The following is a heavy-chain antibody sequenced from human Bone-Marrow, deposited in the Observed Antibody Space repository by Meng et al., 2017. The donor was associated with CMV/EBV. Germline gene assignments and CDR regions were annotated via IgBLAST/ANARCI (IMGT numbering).Heavy chain of an antibody. CDR2: IGADGAGI. CDR3: ARPGLTVAGTRWFDP. V-gene: IGHV3-23*01. D-gene: IGHD6-19*01. Sequence: SGVTFSDYYLSWVRQAPGKGLEWVSAIGADGAGIFYADSVKGRFTISEDNSKNTLFLQMNNLRAEDTALYYCARPGLTVAGTRWFDPWGQGTLVTVSS. J-gene: IGHJ5*02. CDR1: GVTFSDYY.